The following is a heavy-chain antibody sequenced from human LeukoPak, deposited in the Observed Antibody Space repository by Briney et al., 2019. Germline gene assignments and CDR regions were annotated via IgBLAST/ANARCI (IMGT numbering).Heavy chain of an antibody. CDR3: ARGFWSGYYNSNWFDP. CDR1: GGSISSSSYY. V-gene: IGHV4-39*07. D-gene: IGHD3-3*01. Sequence: SETLSLTCTVSGGSISSSSYYWGWIRQPPGKGLEWIGSIYYSGSTYYNPSLKSRVTISVDTSKNQFSLKLKSVTAADTAVYYCARGFWSGYYNSNWFDPWGQGTLVTVSS. CDR2: IYYSGST. J-gene: IGHJ5*02.